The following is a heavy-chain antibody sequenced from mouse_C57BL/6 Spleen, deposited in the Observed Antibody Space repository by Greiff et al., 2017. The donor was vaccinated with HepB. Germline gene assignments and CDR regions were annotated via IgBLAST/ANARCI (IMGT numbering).Heavy chain of an antibody. J-gene: IGHJ1*03. CDR3: ARRDYGSSWYFDV. D-gene: IGHD1-1*01. Sequence: VKLVESGAELVKPGASVKISCKASGYAFSSYWMNWVKQRPGKGLEWIGQIYPGDGDTNYNGKFKGKATLTADKSSSTAYMQLSSLTSEDSAVYFCARRDYGSSWYFDVWGTGTTVTVSS. CDR2: IYPGDGDT. V-gene: IGHV1-80*01. CDR1: GYAFSSYW.